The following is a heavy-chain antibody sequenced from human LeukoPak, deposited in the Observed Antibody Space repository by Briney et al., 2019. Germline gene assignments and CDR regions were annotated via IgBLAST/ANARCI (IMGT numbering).Heavy chain of an antibody. CDR2: INWSGGST. D-gene: IGHD2-2*01. J-gene: IGHJ4*02. CDR1: GFAFDEHG. V-gene: IGHV3-20*04. Sequence: GGSLRLSCTASGFAFDEHGMSWVRQVPGKRLEWVSRINWSGGSTGYADPLRGRFTISRDNAKNSLYLQMDSLRAEDTALYYCARAPITSPFYFDYWGQGTLVTVSS. CDR3: ARAPITSPFYFDY.